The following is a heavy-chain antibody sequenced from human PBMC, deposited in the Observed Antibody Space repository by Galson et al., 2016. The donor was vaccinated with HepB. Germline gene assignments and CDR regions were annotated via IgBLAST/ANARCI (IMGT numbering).Heavy chain of an antibody. CDR3: ASLRPLNCVGRSCYSGAFDY. CDR1: GYTLTELS. D-gene: IGHD2-15*01. J-gene: IGHJ4*02. V-gene: IGHV1-24*01. CDR2: FDPEDGET. Sequence: SVKVSCKVSGYTLTELSMHWVRQAPGKGLEWMGGFDPEDGETIYAQKFQGRVTMTEDTSTDTAYMELSSLRSEDTAVYYCASLRPLNCVGRSCYSGAFDYWGQGTLVTVSS.